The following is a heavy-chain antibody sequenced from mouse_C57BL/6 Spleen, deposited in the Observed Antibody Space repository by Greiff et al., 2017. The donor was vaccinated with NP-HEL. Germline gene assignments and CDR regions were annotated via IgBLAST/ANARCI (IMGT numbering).Heavy chain of an antibody. J-gene: IGHJ3*01. V-gene: IGHV1-22*01. D-gene: IGHD2-3*01. CDR1: GYTFTDYN. Sequence: EVQLQQSGPELVKPGASVKMSCKASGYTFTDYNMHWVKQSHGKSLEWIGYINPNNGGTSYNQKFKGKATLTVNKSSSTAYMELRSLTSEDSAVYYCASDYDGYYSWFADWGQGTLVTVSA. CDR3: ASDYDGYYSWFAD. CDR2: INPNNGGT.